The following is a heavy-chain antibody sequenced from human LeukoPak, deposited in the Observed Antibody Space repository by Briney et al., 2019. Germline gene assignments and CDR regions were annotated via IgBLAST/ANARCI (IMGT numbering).Heavy chain of an antibody. CDR3: AKDRGGSYFDY. CDR2: INHSGST. Sequence: SETLPLTCAVYGGSFSGYYWSWIRQPPGKGLEWIGEINHSGSTNYNPSLKSRVTISVDTSKNQFSLKLSSVTAADTAVYYCAKDRGGSYFDYWGQGTLVTVSS. CDR1: GGSFSGYY. J-gene: IGHJ4*02. D-gene: IGHD1-26*01. V-gene: IGHV4-34*01.